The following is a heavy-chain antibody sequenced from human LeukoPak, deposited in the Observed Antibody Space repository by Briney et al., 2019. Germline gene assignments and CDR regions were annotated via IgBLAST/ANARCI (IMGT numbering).Heavy chain of an antibody. V-gene: IGHV1-18*01. D-gene: IGHD3-16*02. CDR2: ISPYNGNT. CDR3: AIELPVWGSYRYFGY. Sequence: ASVKVSCKASGYAFTNYVISWVRQAPGQGLEWMGWISPYNGNTDYAEKLQDRVTMTADTSTSTVYMELQSLRSDDTAVYYCAIELPVWGSYRYFGYWGQGTVVTVSS. J-gene: IGHJ4*02. CDR1: GYAFTNYV.